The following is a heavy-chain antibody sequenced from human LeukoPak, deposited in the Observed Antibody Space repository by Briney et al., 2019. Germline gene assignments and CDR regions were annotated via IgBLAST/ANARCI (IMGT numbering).Heavy chain of an antibody. J-gene: IGHJ6*02. V-gene: IGHV3-30*18. CDR3: AKEQYGDYDYYYYGMDV. Sequence: GGSLRLSCAASGFTFSSYGMHWVGQAQTKGLGWGAVISNDGSNKYYADSVKGRFTISRDNSKNTLYLQMNSLRAEDTAVYYCAKEQYGDYDYYYYGMDVWGQGTTVTVSS. CDR2: ISNDGSNK. CDR1: GFTFSSYG. D-gene: IGHD4-17*01.